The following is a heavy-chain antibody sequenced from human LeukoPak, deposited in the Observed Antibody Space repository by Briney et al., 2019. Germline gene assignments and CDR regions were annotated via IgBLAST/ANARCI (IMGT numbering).Heavy chain of an antibody. CDR3: ARDREWLNLLDYYYYGMDV. J-gene: IGHJ6*02. D-gene: IGHD3-3*01. Sequence: ASVKVSCKASGYTFTSYGISWVRQAPGQGLEWMGWISAYNGNTNYAQKLQGRVTMTTDTSTSTAYMELRSLRSDDTAVYYCARDREWLNLLDYYYYGMDVWGQGTTVTVSS. CDR2: ISAYNGNT. V-gene: IGHV1-18*01. CDR1: GYTFTSYG.